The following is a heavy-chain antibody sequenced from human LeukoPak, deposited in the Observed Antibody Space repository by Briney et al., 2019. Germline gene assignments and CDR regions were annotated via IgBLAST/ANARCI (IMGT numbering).Heavy chain of an antibody. J-gene: IGHJ4*02. Sequence: SGTLSLTCAVYGGSFSGYYWSWIRQPPGKGLEWIGEINHSGSTNYNPSLKSRVTISVDTSKNQFSLKLSSVTAADTAVYYCARDAFGDYDLPFDYWGQGTLVTVSS. D-gene: IGHD4-17*01. V-gene: IGHV4-34*01. CDR1: GGSFSGYY. CDR3: ARDAFGDYDLPFDY. CDR2: INHSGST.